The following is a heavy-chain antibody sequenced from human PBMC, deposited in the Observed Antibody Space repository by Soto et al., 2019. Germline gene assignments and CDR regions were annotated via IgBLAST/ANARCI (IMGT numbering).Heavy chain of an antibody. Sequence: QVQLQQWGAGLLKPSETLSLTCAVYGGSFSGNYWSWIRQPPGKGMEWIGEMTHSGSTNYNPSLQGRVTTSVDTSKSQFSPKLRSATAADTAVYYCARGRVGDYWGQGTLVSVAS. CDR1: GGSFSGNY. CDR3: ARGRVGDY. CDR2: MTHSGST. J-gene: IGHJ4*02. V-gene: IGHV4-34*01.